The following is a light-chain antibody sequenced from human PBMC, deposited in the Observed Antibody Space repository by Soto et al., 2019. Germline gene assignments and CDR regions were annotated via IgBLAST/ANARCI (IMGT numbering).Light chain of an antibody. CDR3: QQYNNWPQIT. V-gene: IGKV3-15*01. CDR1: QSVSSN. J-gene: IGKJ5*01. Sequence: EMVMTQSPATLSVSPGERATLSCRASQSVSSNLAWYQQKPGQAPRLLIYGASTRAAGIPARFSGSGSGTEFTLTVSSLQPEDFAVYYWQQYNNWPQITVGQGTRLEIK. CDR2: GAS.